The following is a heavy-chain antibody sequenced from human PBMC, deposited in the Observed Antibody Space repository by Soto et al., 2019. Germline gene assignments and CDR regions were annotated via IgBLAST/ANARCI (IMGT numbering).Heavy chain of an antibody. CDR2: IVPIFGTV. Sequence: ASVKVSCKASGGSFSMYVFNWVRRAPGQPFEWMGGIVPIFGTVNYPQRFQGRVSITADESTNTVYMDLASLRPDDTAVYFCATRSRGRYYFPTLWWGPGAPVTVSS. CDR1: GGSFSMYV. J-gene: IGHJ4*02. CDR3: ATRSRGRYYFPTLW. D-gene: IGHD1-26*01. V-gene: IGHV1-69*13.